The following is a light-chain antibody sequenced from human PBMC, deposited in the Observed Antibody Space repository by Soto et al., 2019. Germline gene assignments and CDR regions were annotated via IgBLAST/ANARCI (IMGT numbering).Light chain of an antibody. Sequence: DVQMTQSPASLSASVGDRVTITCRASQSISKNLNWYQHKVGKAPQLLIYSASDSQAGVPSRFSGSGSGTYFTLIISGLQPEDFATYYCQQSYISPYTFGQGTKVEIK. CDR3: QQSYISPYT. J-gene: IGKJ2*01. V-gene: IGKV1-39*01. CDR2: SAS. CDR1: QSISKN.